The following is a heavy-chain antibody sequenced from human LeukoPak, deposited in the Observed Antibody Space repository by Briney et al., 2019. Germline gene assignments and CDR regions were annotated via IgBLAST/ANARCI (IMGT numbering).Heavy chain of an antibody. CDR2: IYYSGST. D-gene: IGHD6-6*01. V-gene: IGHV4-59*01. Sequence: SETLSLTCTVSGGSISSYYWSWIRQPPGKGLEWIGYIYYSGSTNYNPSLKSRVTISVDTSKNQFSLKLSSVTAADTAVYYCARGGARPFDSFGYWGQGTLVTVSS. CDR1: GGSISSYY. J-gene: IGHJ4*02. CDR3: ARGGARPFDSFGY.